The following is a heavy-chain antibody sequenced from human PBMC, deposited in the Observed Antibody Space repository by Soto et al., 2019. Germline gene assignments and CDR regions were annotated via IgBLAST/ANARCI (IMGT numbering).Heavy chain of an antibody. J-gene: IGHJ5*02. CDR3: ARGQRFSDSFDP. V-gene: IGHV4-4*07. Sequence: SETLSLTCTVSGGAISGYYWTWIRQSGVKGLEWIGRIYSSGGTKYNPSLQSRVTMSLDTSKNQFSLRLSSVTAADTAVYYCARGQRFSDSFDPWGQGTLVTVSS. CDR1: GGAISGYY. D-gene: IGHD3-3*01. CDR2: IYSSGGT.